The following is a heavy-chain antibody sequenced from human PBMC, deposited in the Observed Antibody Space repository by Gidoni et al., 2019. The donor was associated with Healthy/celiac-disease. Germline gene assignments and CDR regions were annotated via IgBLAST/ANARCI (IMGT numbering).Heavy chain of an antibody. Sequence: QVQLQESGPGLVKPSETLSLTCTVSGGSISSYYWSWIRQPPGKGLEWIGYIYYSGSTNYNPSLKSRVTISVDTSKNQFSLKLSSVNAADTAVYYCARESSGWYYWGQGTLVTVSS. CDR1: GGSISSYY. J-gene: IGHJ4*02. CDR3: ARESSGWYY. D-gene: IGHD6-19*01. V-gene: IGHV4-59*01. CDR2: IYYSGST.